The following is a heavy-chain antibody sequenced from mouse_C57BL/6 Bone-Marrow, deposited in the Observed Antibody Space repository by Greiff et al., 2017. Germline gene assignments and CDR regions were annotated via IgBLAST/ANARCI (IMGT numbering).Heavy chain of an antibody. CDR1: GFTFSSYA. V-gene: IGHV5-4*03. CDR2: ISDGGGST. Sequence: EVKLMESGGGLVKPGGSLKLSCAASGFTFSSYAMSWVRQTPEKRLEWVATISDGGGSTYYPDNVKGRFTISRDNTKNNLYLQMSHLKSKDTAMYYCARLLCFYAMDYWGQGTSVTVSS. J-gene: IGHJ4*01. D-gene: IGHD1-1*02. CDR3: ARLLCFYAMDY.